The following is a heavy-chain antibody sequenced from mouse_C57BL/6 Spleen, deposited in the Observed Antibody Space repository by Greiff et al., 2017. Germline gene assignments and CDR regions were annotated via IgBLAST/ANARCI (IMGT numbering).Heavy chain of an antibody. V-gene: IGHV1-78*01. D-gene: IGHD2-1*01. CDR2: IYPRDGST. CDR3: ASGVYYGNYEEVFDY. CDR1: GYTFTDHT. Sequence: VKLMESDAELVKPGASVKISCKVSGYTFTDHTIHWMKQRPEQGLEWIGYIYPRDGSTKYNEKFKGKATLTADKSSSTVYMELSRLTSEDSAVYFCASGVYYGNYEEVFDYWGQGTTLTVSS. J-gene: IGHJ2*01.